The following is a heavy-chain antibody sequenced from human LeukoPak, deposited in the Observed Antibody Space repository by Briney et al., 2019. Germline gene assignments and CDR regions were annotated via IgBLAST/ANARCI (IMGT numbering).Heavy chain of an antibody. V-gene: IGHV4-59*01. CDR1: GGSISSYY. CDR3: TTDYDFWSGYYTLG. D-gene: IGHD3-3*01. J-gene: IGHJ4*02. Sequence: SETLSLTCTVSGGSISSYYWSWIRQPPGKGLEWIGYIYYSGSTNYNPSLKSRVTISVDTSKNQFSLKLSSVTAADTAVYYCTTDYDFWSGYYTLGWGQGTLVTVSS. CDR2: IYYSGST.